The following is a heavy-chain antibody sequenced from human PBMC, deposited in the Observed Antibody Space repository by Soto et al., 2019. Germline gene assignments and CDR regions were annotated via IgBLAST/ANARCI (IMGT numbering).Heavy chain of an antibody. D-gene: IGHD6-6*01. CDR3: ARAAARPLFDY. J-gene: IGHJ4*02. CDR2: IYYSGST. CDR1: GGSISSGGYY. Sequence: SETLSLTCTVSGGSISSGGYYWSWIRQHPGKGLEWIGYIYYSGSTYYNPSLKSRVTISVDTSKNQFSLKLSSVTAADAAVYYCARAAARPLFDYWGQGTLVTVSS. V-gene: IGHV4-31*03.